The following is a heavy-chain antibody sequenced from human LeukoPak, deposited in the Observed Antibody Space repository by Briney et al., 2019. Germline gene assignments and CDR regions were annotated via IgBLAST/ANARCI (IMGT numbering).Heavy chain of an antibody. CDR1: GGSFSGYY. D-gene: IGHD1-20*01. J-gene: IGHJ5*02. Sequence: PSETLSLTCAVYGGSFSGYYWSWIRQPPGKGLEWIGEINHSGSTNYNPSLKSRVTISVDTSKNQFSLKLTSVTATDTAVYWCARHILTSITGTTRNWFDPWGQGTLVTVSS. V-gene: IGHV4-34*01. CDR3: ARHILTSITGTTRNWFDP. CDR2: INHSGST.